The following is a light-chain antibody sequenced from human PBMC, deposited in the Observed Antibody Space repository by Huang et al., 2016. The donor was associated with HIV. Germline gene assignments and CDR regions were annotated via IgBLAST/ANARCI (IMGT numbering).Light chain of an antibody. Sequence: EIQMIQSPSSRSASVGDRVTITCRASQGISSSLAWYQQKPGKAPKLLLYAASRLESGVPARFSGSGSGTEYTLTISSLQPEDFATYYCQQYYSNLKTFGQGTKVEIK. CDR2: AAS. CDR1: QGISSS. J-gene: IGKJ1*01. V-gene: IGKV1-NL1*01. CDR3: QQYYSNLKT.